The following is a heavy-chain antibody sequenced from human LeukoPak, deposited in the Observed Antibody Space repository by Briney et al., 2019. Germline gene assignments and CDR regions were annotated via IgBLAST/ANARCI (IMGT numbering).Heavy chain of an antibody. J-gene: IGHJ4*02. CDR3: AKDDYYDTSGYRD. D-gene: IGHD3-22*01. V-gene: IGHV3-11*04. CDR2: ISRSGSTK. Sequence: GGSLRLSCAASGFTFSGYNMRWIRQAPGKGLEWVSSISRSGSTKYYADSVKGRFTISRDNSKNTLYLQMNSLRAEDTAVYYCAKDDYYDTSGYRDWGQGTLVTVSS. CDR1: GFTFSGYN.